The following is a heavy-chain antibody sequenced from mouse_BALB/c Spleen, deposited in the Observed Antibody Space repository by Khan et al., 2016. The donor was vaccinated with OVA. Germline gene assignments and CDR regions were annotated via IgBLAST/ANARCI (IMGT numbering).Heavy chain of an antibody. CDR1: GYTFTDYA. J-gene: IGHJ3*01. D-gene: IGHD1-1*02. Sequence: QVQLQQSKAELVRPGVSVKISCKASGYTFTDYAMHWVKQRHVKSLEWIGVISTNYGDADYNQKFQGKASMTVDTSSSTVYMELARLTSEDSAIYYCVRGGKFAYWGQGTLVTVSA. CDR2: ISTNYGDA. CDR3: VRGGKFAY. V-gene: IGHV1S137*01.